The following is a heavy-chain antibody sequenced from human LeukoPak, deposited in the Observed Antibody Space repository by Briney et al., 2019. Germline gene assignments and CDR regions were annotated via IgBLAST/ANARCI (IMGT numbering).Heavy chain of an antibody. CDR1: GYTFTSYA. CDR3: ARGPIPYGSGSLADY. V-gene: IGHV7-4-1*02. D-gene: IGHD3-10*01. J-gene: IGHJ4*02. CDR2: INTNTGNP. Sequence: ASVKVSCKSSGYTFTSYAMNWVRQAPGQGLEWMGWINTNTGNPTYAQGFTGRFVFPLDTSVSTAYLQTSSLKAEDTAVYYCARGPIPYGSGSLADYWGQGTLVPVSS.